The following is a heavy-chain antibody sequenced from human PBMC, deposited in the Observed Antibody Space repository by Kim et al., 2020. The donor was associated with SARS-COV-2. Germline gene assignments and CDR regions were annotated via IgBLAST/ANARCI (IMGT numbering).Heavy chain of an antibody. J-gene: IGHJ4*02. V-gene: IGHV4-34*01. D-gene: IGHD2-21*01. Sequence: SQTLSLTCAVYGGSFSGYYWSWIRQPPGKRLEWIGEINHSGSTNYNPSLKSRVTISVDTSKNQISLKLSSVTAADTAVYYCARVGRVQNCWNFDYWGQGTLVTVSS. CDR1: GGSFSGYY. CDR2: INHSGST. CDR3: ARVGRVQNCWNFDY.